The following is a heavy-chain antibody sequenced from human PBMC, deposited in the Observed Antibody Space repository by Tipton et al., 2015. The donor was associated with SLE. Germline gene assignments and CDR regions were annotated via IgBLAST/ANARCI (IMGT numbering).Heavy chain of an antibody. CDR1: GGTFSSYA. D-gene: IGHD2-2*01. J-gene: IGHJ5*02. CDR2: IIPIFGTA. CDR3: AREWPNVVVPAAILGWFDP. Sequence: QVQLVQSGAEVKKPGSSVKVSCKASGGTFSSYAISWVRQAPGQGLEWMGGIIPIFGTANYAQKFQGRVTITADESTSTAYMELSSLRSEDTAVYYCAREWPNVVVPAAILGWFDPWGQGTLVTVSS. V-gene: IGHV1-69*01.